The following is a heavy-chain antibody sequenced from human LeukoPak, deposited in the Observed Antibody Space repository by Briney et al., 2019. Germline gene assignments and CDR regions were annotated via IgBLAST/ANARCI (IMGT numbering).Heavy chain of an antibody. CDR3: ARPNWNGRFDP. J-gene: IGHJ5*02. CDR1: GGSISSYY. CDR2: IYYSGST. D-gene: IGHD1-1*01. Sequence: SETLSLTCTVSGGSISSYYWGWVRQPPGKGLEWIGSIYYSGSTYYNPSLKSRVTISVDTSKNQFSLKLSSVTAADTAVYYCARPNWNGRFDPWGQGTLVTVSS. V-gene: IGHV4-39*01.